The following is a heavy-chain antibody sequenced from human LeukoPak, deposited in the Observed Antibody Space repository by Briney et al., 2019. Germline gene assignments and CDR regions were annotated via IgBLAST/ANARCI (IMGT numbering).Heavy chain of an antibody. V-gene: IGHV1-2*02. CDR3: ARLYGSGSYPRRGAFDI. Sequence: GASVKVSCKASGYTFTSYDINWVRQATGQGLEWMGWINPNSGGTNYAQKFQGRVTMTRDTSISTAYMELSRLRSDDTAVYYCARLYGSGSYPRRGAFDIWGQGTMVTVSS. CDR2: INPNSGGT. D-gene: IGHD3-10*01. CDR1: GYTFTSYD. J-gene: IGHJ3*02.